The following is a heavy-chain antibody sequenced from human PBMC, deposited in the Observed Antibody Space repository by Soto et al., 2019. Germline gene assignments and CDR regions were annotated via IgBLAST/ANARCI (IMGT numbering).Heavy chain of an antibody. CDR3: ATRLRITMVRGVRIGFDP. J-gene: IGHJ5*02. V-gene: IGHV1-24*01. Sequence: QVQLVQSGAEVKKPGASVKVSCKVSGYTLTELSMHWVRQAPGKGLEWMGGFDPEDGETIYAQKFQGRVTMTEDTSTDTAYMELSSLRSDDTAVYYCATRLRITMVRGVRIGFDPWGQGTLVTVSS. D-gene: IGHD3-10*01. CDR2: FDPEDGET. CDR1: GYTLTELS.